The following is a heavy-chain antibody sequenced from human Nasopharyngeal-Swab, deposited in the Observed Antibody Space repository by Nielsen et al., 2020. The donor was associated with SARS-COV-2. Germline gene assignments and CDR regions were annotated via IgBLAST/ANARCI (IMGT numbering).Heavy chain of an antibody. J-gene: IGHJ6*02. CDR1: GYTFTSYG. V-gene: IGHV1-18*01. CDR3: AREYSYGYKLSFDYYYGMDV. CDR2: ISAYNGNT. Sequence: ASVKVSCKASGYTFTSYGISWVRQAPGQGLEWMGWISAYNGNTNYAQKLQGRVTITRDTSASTAYMELSNLRSEDTAVYYCAREYSYGYKLSFDYYYGMDVWGQGTTVTVSS. D-gene: IGHD5-18*01.